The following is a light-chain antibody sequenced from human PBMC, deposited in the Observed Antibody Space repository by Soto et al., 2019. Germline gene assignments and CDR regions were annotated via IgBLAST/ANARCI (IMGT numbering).Light chain of an antibody. CDR3: QQYNNWPLT. Sequence: EIVMTQSPATLFVSPGERATLSCRASQSVSSNFAWYQHKPGQAPRLLIYGASTRATGIPVRFSGSGSGTEFTLTISSLQSEDFALYSCQQYNNWPLTFGGGTKVAIK. J-gene: IGKJ4*01. V-gene: IGKV3-15*01. CDR1: QSVSSN. CDR2: GAS.